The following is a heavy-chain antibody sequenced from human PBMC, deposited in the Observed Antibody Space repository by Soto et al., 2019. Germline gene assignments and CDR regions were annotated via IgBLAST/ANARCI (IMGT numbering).Heavy chain of an antibody. CDR1: GYIFSEYG. D-gene: IGHD5-12*01. J-gene: IGHJ4*02. CDR2: ISGYNGKT. CDR3: ARDPGFDSRSDYFDN. V-gene: IGHV1-18*01. Sequence: QVQLLQSAAEVKKPGASVKVPCKTSGYIFSEYGISWVRQAPGQGLEWMGWISGYNGKTIYPQSLQGRVTVTTDTSTTTVYMELRSLRTDDTAVYYCARDPGFDSRSDYFDNWGQGTLLTVSS.